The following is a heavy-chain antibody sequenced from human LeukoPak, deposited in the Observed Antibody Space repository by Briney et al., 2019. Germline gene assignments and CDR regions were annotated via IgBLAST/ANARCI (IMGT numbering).Heavy chain of an antibody. J-gene: IGHJ3*02. V-gene: IGHV1-2*02. CDR3: ARSAPTYYYDSSGSRGAFDI. Sequence: ASVKVSCKASGYTFTGYYMHWVRQAPGQGLEWMGWINPNSGGTNYAQKFQGRVTMTRDTSISTAYMELGSLRSEDTAVYYCARSAPTYYYDSSGSRGAFDIRGQGTMVTVSS. CDR2: INPNSGGT. CDR1: GYTFTGYY. D-gene: IGHD3-22*01.